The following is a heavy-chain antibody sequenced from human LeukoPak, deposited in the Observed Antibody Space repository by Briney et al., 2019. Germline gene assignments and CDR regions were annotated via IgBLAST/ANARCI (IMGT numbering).Heavy chain of an antibody. CDR1: GFTFSGYA. V-gene: IGHV3-23*01. J-gene: IGHJ3*02. D-gene: IGHD2-2*01. Sequence: GGSLRLSCAVSGFTFSGYAIIWVRQAPGKGLEWVSVISNSGINTYYADSVKGRFTISRDNSKNTLYLQMNSLRAEDTATYYCAKDRLSSTSRSAFDIWGQGTMVSVSS. CDR3: AKDRLSSTSRSAFDI. CDR2: ISNSGINT.